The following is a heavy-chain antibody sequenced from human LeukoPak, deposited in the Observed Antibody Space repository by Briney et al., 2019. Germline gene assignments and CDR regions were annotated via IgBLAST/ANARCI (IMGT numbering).Heavy chain of an antibody. J-gene: IGHJ4*02. CDR2: IIPILGIA. CDR3: ASDDFWSGYLRL. D-gene: IGHD3-3*01. Sequence: SVKVSCKASGYTFTSYGISWVRQAPGQGLEWMGRIIPILGIANYAQKFQGRVTITADKSTSTAYMELSSLRSEDTAVYYCASDDFWSGYLRLWGQGTLVTVSS. V-gene: IGHV1-69*04. CDR1: GYTFTSYG.